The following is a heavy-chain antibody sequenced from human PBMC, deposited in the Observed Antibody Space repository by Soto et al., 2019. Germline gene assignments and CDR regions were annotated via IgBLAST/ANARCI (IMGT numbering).Heavy chain of an antibody. D-gene: IGHD3-3*01. J-gene: IGHJ6*03. CDR1: GFTFSSYG. V-gene: IGHV3-33*01. Sequence: GGSLRLSCAASGFTFSSYGMHWVRQAPGKGLEWVAVIWYDGSNKYYADSVKGRFTISRDNSKNTLYLQMNSLRAEDTAVYYCARDPSSITIFGVWVGKYYMDVWGKGTTVTVSS. CDR2: IWYDGSNK. CDR3: ARDPSSITIFGVWVGKYYMDV.